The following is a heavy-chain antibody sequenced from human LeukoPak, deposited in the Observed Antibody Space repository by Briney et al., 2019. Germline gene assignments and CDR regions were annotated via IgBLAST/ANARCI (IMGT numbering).Heavy chain of an antibody. CDR1: GFTFSSYG. CDR3: AKAVGRSGSYYYYMDV. CDR2: ISYDGSNK. J-gene: IGHJ6*03. D-gene: IGHD2-15*01. Sequence: GGSLRLSCAASGFTFSSYGMHWVRQAPGKGLEWVAVISYDGSNKYYADSVKGRFTISRDNSKNTLYLQMNSLRAEDTAVYYCAKAVGRSGSYYYYMDVWGKGTTVTISS. V-gene: IGHV3-30*18.